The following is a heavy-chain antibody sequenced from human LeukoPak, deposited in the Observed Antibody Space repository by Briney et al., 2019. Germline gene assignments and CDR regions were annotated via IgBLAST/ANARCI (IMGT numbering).Heavy chain of an antibody. J-gene: IGHJ4*02. CDR2: INNNGGTT. Sequence: PGGSLRLSCAASGFTFSSYSMNWVRQAPGKAREYVSAINNNGGTTSYADSVKGRFTISRDNSKNTLSLQMSSLRVEDTAVYYCVKAQGYCGSGTCYFDYWGRGTLVTVSS. V-gene: IGHV3-64D*08. CDR1: GFTFSSYS. CDR3: VKAQGYCGSGTCYFDY. D-gene: IGHD2-15*01.